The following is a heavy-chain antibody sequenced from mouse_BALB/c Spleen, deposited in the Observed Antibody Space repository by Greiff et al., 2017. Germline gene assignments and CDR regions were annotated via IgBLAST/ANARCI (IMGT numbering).Heavy chain of an antibody. CDR3: ARVDYSAWFAY. V-gene: IGHV5-9-4*01. J-gene: IGHJ3*01. CDR1: GFTFSSYA. Sequence: EVHLVESGGGLVKPGGSLKLSCAASGFTFSSYAMSWVRQSPEKRLEWVAEISSGGSYTYYPDTVTGRFTISRDNAKNTLYLEMSSLRSEDTAMYYCARVDYSAWFAYWGQGTLVTVSA. D-gene: IGHD1-1*01. CDR2: ISSGGSYT.